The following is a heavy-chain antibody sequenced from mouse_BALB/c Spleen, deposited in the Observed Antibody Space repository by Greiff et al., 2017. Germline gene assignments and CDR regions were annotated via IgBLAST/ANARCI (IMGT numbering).Heavy chain of an antibody. D-gene: IGHD2-4*01. CDR3: AKKGGLPYYYAMDY. CDR2: IWRGGST. CDR1: GFSLTSYG. J-gene: IGHJ4*01. Sequence: QVQLQQSGPSLVQPSQSLSITCTVSGFSLTSYGVHWVRQSPGKGLEWLGVIWRGGSTDYNAAFMSRLSITKDNSKSQVFFKMNSLQADDTAIYYCAKKGGLPYYYAMDYWGQGTSVTVSS. V-gene: IGHV2-5-1*01.